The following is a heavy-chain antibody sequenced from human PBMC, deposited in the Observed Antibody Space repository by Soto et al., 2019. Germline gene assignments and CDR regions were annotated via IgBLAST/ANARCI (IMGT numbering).Heavy chain of an antibody. CDR1: GGSISSSSYY. V-gene: IGHV4-39*01. CDR2: IYYSGST. CDR3: ASTDPSTVTTKPGYYGMDV. Sequence: QLQLQESGPGLVKPSETLSLTCTVSGGSISSSSYYWGWIRQPPGKGLEWIGSIYYSGSTYYNPSLKSRVTISVDTSKNQFSLKLSSVTAADTAVYYCASTDPSTVTTKPGYYGMDVWGQGTTVTVSS. J-gene: IGHJ6*02. D-gene: IGHD4-17*01.